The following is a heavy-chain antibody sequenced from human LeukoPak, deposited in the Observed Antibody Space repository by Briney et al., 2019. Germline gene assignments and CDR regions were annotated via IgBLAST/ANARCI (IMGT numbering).Heavy chain of an antibody. J-gene: IGHJ5*02. Sequence: SETLSLTCTVSGGSISSHNFYWSWVRQSAGRGLEWIGRIYTSGRTSYSPSLKSRVIMSVDTSKNQFSLKLRSVTAADTALYFCARRFLFDDSGSSLNWFDPWGQGTLVTVSS. CDR2: IYTSGRT. CDR1: GGSISSHNFY. D-gene: IGHD3-22*01. CDR3: ARRFLFDDSGSSLNWFDP. V-gene: IGHV4-61*02.